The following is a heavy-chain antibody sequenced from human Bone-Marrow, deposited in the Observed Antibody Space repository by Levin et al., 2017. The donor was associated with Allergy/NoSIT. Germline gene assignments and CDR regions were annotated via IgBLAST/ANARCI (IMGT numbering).Heavy chain of an antibody. D-gene: IGHD2-2*01. CDR3: ARTSPEGCISTSCYYWFDP. CDR2: INTNTGNP. V-gene: IGHV7-4-1*01. CDR1: GYTFTSYA. Sequence: ASVKVSCKASGYTFTSYAMNWVRQAPGQGLEWMGWINTNTGNPTYAQGFTGRFVFSLDTSVSTAYLQICSLKAEDTAVYYCARTSPEGCISTSCYYWFDPWGQGTLVTVSS. J-gene: IGHJ5*02.